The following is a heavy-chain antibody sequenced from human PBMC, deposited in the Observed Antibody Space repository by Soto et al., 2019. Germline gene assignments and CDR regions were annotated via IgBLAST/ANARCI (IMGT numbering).Heavy chain of an antibody. D-gene: IGHD4-4*01. J-gene: IGHJ5*02. CDR2: ISDSGDNI. Sequence: GGSLRLSCAASGFTFSSYAMSWVRQAPGKGLEWVSIISDSGDNIYYADSVKGRFTISRDNAKNTLYLQMNSLRAEDTAMYYCAKDRASTGDRPRFDPWGQGTLVTVSS. CDR3: AKDRASTGDRPRFDP. CDR1: GFTFSSYA. V-gene: IGHV3-23*01.